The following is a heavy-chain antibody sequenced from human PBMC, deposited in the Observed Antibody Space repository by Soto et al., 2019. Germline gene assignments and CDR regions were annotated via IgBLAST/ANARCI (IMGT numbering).Heavy chain of an antibody. D-gene: IGHD5-12*01. J-gene: IGHJ4*02. CDR1: GGSISSSSYY. CDR3: GGTPNGISGYQRSQ. V-gene: IGHV4-39*01. Sequence: SETLSLTCTVSGGSISSSSYYWGWIRQPPGKGLEWIGSIYYSGSTYYNPSLKSRVTISVDTSKNQFSLKLSSVTAADTAVFYWGGTPNGISGYQRSQRGQGTLGT. CDR2: IYYSGST.